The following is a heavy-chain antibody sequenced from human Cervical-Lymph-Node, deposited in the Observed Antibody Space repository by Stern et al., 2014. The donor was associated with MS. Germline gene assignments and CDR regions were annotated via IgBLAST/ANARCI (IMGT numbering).Heavy chain of an antibody. V-gene: IGHV3-11*01. D-gene: IGHD4-17*01. Sequence: QVQLVESGGGLVKPGGSLRLSCAASGFTFSDYYMAWIRQAPGKGLEWLSYISSSGRTIHYADSVKGRFTISRDNAENSLYLRMNSLRAEDTAVYYCARGEEDYGDYVGAVDYWGQGSLVTVSS. J-gene: IGHJ4*02. CDR1: GFTFSDYY. CDR2: ISSSGRTI. CDR3: ARGEEDYGDYVGAVDY.